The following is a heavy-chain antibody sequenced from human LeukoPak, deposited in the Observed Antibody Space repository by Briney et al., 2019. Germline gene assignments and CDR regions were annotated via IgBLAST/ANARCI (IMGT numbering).Heavy chain of an antibody. CDR2: IRYDGSNK. J-gene: IGHJ4*02. CDR3: ANPGIDY. Sequence: PGGSLRFSCAASGFTFSNYPMHWVRQAPGKGLEWVSFIRYDGSNKYYADSVKGRFTISRDNSKNTLFLQMNTLTTEDTAIYYCANPGIDYWGQGTLVTVSS. V-gene: IGHV3-30*02. CDR1: GFTFSNYP.